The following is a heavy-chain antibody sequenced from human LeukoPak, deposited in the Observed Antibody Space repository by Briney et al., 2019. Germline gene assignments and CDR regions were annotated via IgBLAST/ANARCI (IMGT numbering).Heavy chain of an antibody. V-gene: IGHV3-74*01. Sequence: GGALRLSCAASGFTFSSYWMHWVRHAPGKGLVWVSHINRDGSYTSYADSVKGRFAISRDNAKNTVYLQMNSLRAEDTALYYCTRDTFGGDDFWGQGTLVTVSS. CDR1: GFTFSSYW. J-gene: IGHJ4*02. CDR3: TRDTFGGDDF. D-gene: IGHD3-16*01. CDR2: INRDGSYT.